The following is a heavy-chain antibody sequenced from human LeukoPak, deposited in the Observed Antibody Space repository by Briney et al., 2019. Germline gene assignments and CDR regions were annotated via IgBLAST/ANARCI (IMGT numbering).Heavy chain of an antibody. Sequence: PGGSLRLSCAASGFTFSNYEMNWVRQAPGKGLEWVSYISCSGNTIYYADSVKGRFTISRDNAKSSLYLQMNSLRAEDTAVYYCARVGCSSTSCYVESEVHDAFDIWGQGTMVTVSS. CDR2: ISCSGNTI. CDR1: GFTFSNYE. D-gene: IGHD2-2*01. V-gene: IGHV3-48*03. J-gene: IGHJ3*02. CDR3: ARVGCSSTSCYVESEVHDAFDI.